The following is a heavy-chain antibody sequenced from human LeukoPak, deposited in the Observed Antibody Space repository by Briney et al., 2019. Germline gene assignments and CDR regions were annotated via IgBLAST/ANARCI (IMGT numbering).Heavy chain of an antibody. CDR1: GYTFTSYY. Sequence: ASVKVSCKASGYTFTSYYTHWVRQAPGQGLVWMGIINPSGGSTSYAQKFQGRVTMTRDTSTSTVYMGLSSLRSEDTAVYYCARVPLDYYGMDVWGKGTTVTVSS. J-gene: IGHJ6*04. V-gene: IGHV1-46*01. CDR2: INPSGGST. CDR3: ARVPLDYYGMDV.